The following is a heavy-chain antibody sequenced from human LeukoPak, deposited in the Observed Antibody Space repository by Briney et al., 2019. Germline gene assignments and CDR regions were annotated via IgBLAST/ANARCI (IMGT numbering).Heavy chain of an antibody. J-gene: IGHJ4*02. CDR1: GFTFSSYE. CDR2: ISSSGSTI. V-gene: IGHV3-48*03. Sequence: PGGSLRLSCAASGFTFSSYEMNWVRQAPGKGLEWVSYISSSGSTIYYADSVKGRFTISRDNAKNSLYLQMNSLRAEDTAVYYCARVGYSSGWYYLDYWGQGTLVTVSS. D-gene: IGHD6-19*01. CDR3: ARVGYSSGWYYLDY.